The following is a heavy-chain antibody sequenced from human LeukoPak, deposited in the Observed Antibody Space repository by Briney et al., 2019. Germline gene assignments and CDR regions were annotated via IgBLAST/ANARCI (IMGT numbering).Heavy chain of an antibody. Sequence: SVKVSCKASGGTFSSYAISWVRQAHGQGLEWMGGIIPIFGTANYAQKFQGIVTITADESTSTAYMELSSLRSEDTAVYYCARGYIAAAGGAFDIWGQGTMVTVSS. CDR3: ARGYIAAAGGAFDI. CDR1: GGTFSSYA. D-gene: IGHD6-13*01. J-gene: IGHJ3*02. V-gene: IGHV1-69*13. CDR2: IIPIFGTA.